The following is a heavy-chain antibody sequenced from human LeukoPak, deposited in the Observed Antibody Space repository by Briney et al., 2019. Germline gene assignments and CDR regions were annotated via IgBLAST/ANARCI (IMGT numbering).Heavy chain of an antibody. D-gene: IGHD3-3*01. V-gene: IGHV3-48*01. CDR2: ITSSSRTM. J-gene: IGHJ4*02. Sequence: GGSLRLPCAASGFTFSTYSMNWVRQAPGKGLEWVSYITSSSRTMYYADSVKGRFTISRDNAKKSLYLQMNRLRADDTAVYYCARHGDFWSGYYVDYWGQGILVTVSS. CDR3: ARHGDFWSGYYVDY. CDR1: GFTFSTYS.